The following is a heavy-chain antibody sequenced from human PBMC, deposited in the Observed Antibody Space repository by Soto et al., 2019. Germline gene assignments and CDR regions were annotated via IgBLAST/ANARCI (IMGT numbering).Heavy chain of an antibody. Sequence: ASVKVSCKASGYTFTSYGISWVRQAPGQGLEWMGWISASNGNTNYAQILQGRVTMTTDTSTSTAYLELRSLRSDDTAVYYCARVEAARSVHWFNPWGKGTLVTASS. CDR2: ISASNGNT. CDR1: GYTFTSYG. V-gene: IGHV1-18*01. D-gene: IGHD2-15*01. CDR3: ARVEAARSVHWFNP. J-gene: IGHJ5*02.